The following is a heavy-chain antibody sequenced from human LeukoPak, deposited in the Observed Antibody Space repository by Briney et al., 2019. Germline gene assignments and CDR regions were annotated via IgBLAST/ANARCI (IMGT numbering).Heavy chain of an antibody. CDR1: GYTLTELS. CDR3: ATAVYYDSSGYT. V-gene: IGHV1-24*01. Sequence: ASVKVSCKVSGYTLTELSMHWVRQAPGKGLEWMGGFDPEDGETIYAQKFQGRVTMTEDTSTDTDYMELSSLRAEDTAVYYCATAVYYDSSGYTWGQGTLVTVSS. D-gene: IGHD3-22*01. J-gene: IGHJ5*02. CDR2: FDPEDGET.